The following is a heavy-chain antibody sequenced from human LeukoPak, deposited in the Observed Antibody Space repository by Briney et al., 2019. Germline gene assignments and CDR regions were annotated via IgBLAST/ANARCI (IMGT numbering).Heavy chain of an antibody. D-gene: IGHD2-8*01. V-gene: IGHV1-8*01. Sequence: ASVKVSCKASVYTFTSYEINWVRQATGQGLEWMGWMNPNTGNTGYTHKIQGTETMSRKTSISTDYIELSSLRYVNTAVYYSVRMGVFDIWSQGTMATVSS. CDR3: VRMGVFDI. CDR1: VYTFTSYE. CDR2: MNPNTGNT. J-gene: IGHJ3*02.